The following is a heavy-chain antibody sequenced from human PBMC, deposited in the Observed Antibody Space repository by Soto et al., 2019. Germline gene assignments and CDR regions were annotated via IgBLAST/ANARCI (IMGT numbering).Heavy chain of an antibody. V-gene: IGHV4-59*01. J-gene: IGHJ3*01. CDR2: IYYSGST. D-gene: IGHD2-2*01. CDR1: GGSISSYD. Sequence: SETLSLTCTVSGGSISSYDWSWIRQPPGKGLEWIGYIYYSGSTNYKPSLKSRVTISVDTSKNQFSLKRSSVTAADTAVYYCARGYCSSTSCYFDAFDVWGQGTMVTVSS. CDR3: ARGYCSSTSCYFDAFDV.